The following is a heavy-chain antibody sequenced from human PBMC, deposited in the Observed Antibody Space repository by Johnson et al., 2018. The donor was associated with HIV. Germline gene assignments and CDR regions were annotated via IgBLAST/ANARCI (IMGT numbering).Heavy chain of an antibody. J-gene: IGHJ3*02. CDR3: ARGYTIGAFDI. CDR1: GFTVSSNY. CDR2: IYSGDST. Sequence: VQLVESGGGVVQPGGSLRLSCAASGFTVSSNYMSWVRQAPGKGLEWVSVIYSGDSTYYADSVKGRFTISRDNSKNTLYLQMNSLRAEDTAVYYCARGYTIGAFDIWGQGTMVTVSS. V-gene: IGHV3-66*01. D-gene: IGHD3-3*01.